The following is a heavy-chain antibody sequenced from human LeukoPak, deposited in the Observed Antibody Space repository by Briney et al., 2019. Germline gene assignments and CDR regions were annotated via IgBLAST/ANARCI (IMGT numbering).Heavy chain of an antibody. CDR3: TSNLHCSTSSCYTLDN. J-gene: IGHJ4*02. D-gene: IGHD2-2*02. Sequence: GGSLRLSCAASGFTFGNGWMSWVRQAPGKGLEWVGRIKSKSERGTTDYAAPVKGRFTISRDGSTNTVYLHMNSLKTEDTAVYFCTSNLHCSTSSCYTLDNWGQGTLVAVSP. CDR1: GFTFGNGW. CDR2: IKSKSERGTT. V-gene: IGHV3-15*01.